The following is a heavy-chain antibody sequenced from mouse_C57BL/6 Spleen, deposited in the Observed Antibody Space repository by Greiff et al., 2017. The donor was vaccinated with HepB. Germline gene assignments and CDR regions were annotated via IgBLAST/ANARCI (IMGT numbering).Heavy chain of an antibody. J-gene: IGHJ4*01. V-gene: IGHV1-82*01. CDR2: IYPGDGDT. CDR3: ARRGYDYAYAMDY. CDR1: GYAFSSSW. Sequence: QVQLQHSGPELVKPGASVKISCKASGYAFSSSWMNWVKQRPGKGLEWIGRIYPGDGDTNYNGKFKGKATLTADKSSSTAYMQLSSLTSEDSAVYFCARRGYDYAYAMDYWGQGTSVTVSS. D-gene: IGHD2-4*01.